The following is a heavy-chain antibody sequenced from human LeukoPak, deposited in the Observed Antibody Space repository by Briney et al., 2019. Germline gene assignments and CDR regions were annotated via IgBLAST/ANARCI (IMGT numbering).Heavy chain of an antibody. J-gene: IGHJ4*02. CDR3: ARVWGWLQFYLFDY. D-gene: IGHD5-24*01. V-gene: IGHV4-34*01. CDR2: INHSGST. Sequence: SETLSLTCAVYGGSFSGYYWSWIRQAPGKGLEWIGEINHSGSTNYNPSLKSRVTISVDTSKNQFSLKLSSVTGADTAVYYCARVWGWLQFYLFDYWGQGTLVTVSS. CDR1: GGSFSGYY.